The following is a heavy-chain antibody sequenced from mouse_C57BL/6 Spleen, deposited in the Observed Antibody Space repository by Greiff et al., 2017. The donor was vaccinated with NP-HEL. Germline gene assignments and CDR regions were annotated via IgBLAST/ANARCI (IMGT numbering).Heavy chain of an antibody. D-gene: IGHD2-4*01. CDR2: IYPGDGDT. CDR3: ARWAMITSLDY. V-gene: IGHV1-82*01. CDR1: GYAFSSSW. J-gene: IGHJ2*01. Sequence: QVQLQQSGPELVKPGASVKISCKASGYAFSSSWMNWVKQRPGKGLEWIGRIYPGDGDTNYNGKFKGKATLTADKSSSTAYMQLSSLTSEDSAVYFCARWAMITSLDYWGQGTTLTVSS.